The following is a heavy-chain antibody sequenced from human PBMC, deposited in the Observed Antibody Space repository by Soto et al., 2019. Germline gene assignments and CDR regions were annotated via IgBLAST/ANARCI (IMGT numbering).Heavy chain of an antibody. J-gene: IGHJ5*02. V-gene: IGHV3-74*01. CDR3: ARAAYGEYWFDP. CDR1: GFTFSGYW. Sequence: EVQLVESGGGVVPPGGSLRLSCAASGFTFSGYWMHWVRPAPGKGLMWVSRINGDGRTTNYADSVKGRFTISRENAKNTLYLQMNSLRAEDTAVYYCARAAYGEYWFDPWGQGTLVTVSS. CDR2: INGDGRTT. D-gene: IGHD4-17*01.